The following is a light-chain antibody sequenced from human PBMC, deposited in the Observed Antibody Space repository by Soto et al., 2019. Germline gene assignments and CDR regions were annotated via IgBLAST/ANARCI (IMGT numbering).Light chain of an antibody. Sequence: DIQMTQSPFSLSASVGDRVTITCRASQGIGNSLAWIQQKPGKAPKSLIYGGSSLQSGVPSKFSGSGSETDFTLTISSLQPEDFATYYCQQYYAYPFTFGPGTKVDVK. CDR2: GGS. CDR3: QQYYAYPFT. CDR1: QGIGNS. V-gene: IGKV1-16*02. J-gene: IGKJ3*01.